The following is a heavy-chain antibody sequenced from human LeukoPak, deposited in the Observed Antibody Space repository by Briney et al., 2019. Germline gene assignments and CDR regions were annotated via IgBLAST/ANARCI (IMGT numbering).Heavy chain of an antibody. D-gene: IGHD6-6*01. CDR2: INHSGST. CDR1: GGSFSAYY. CDR3: ARQLSSIAARPCYYYMDV. J-gene: IGHJ6*03. Sequence: SGTLSLTCAVYGGSFSAYYWSWIRQPPGKGLEWIGEINHSGSTNYNPSLKSRVTISVDTSKNQFSLKLSSVTAADTAVYYCARQLSSIAARPCYYYMDVWGKGTTVTVSS. V-gene: IGHV4-34*01.